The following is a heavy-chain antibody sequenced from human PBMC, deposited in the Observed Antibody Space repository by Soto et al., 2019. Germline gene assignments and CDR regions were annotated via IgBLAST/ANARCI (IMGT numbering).Heavy chain of an antibody. V-gene: IGHV1-18*04. CDR1: GYTFTSYG. Sequence: QVQLVQSGAEVKKPGASVKVSCKASGYTFTSYGISWVRQAPGQGLEWMGWISAYNGNTNYAQKLQGRATMTTDTSTSTAYMELRSLRSDDTAVYYCARDPRGVGATDYYYGMDVWGQGTTVTVSS. CDR2: ISAYNGNT. J-gene: IGHJ6*02. CDR3: ARDPRGVGATDYYYGMDV. D-gene: IGHD1-26*01.